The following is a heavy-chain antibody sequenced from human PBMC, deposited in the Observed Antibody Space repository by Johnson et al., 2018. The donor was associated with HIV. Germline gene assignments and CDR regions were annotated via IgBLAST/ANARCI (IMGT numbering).Heavy chain of an antibody. V-gene: IGHV3-23*04. J-gene: IGHJ3*01. Sequence: VQLVESGGGLEQPGGSLRLSCAASGFTFASSAMSWVRQAPGKGLEWVSAISDSGSTYYADSVMGRFTISRDNSKNTLYLQMNSLRAEDTAVYYCAKDLLTLDAFDVWGQGTVVTVSS. CDR2: ISDSGST. CDR1: GFTFASSA. CDR3: AKDLLTLDAFDV.